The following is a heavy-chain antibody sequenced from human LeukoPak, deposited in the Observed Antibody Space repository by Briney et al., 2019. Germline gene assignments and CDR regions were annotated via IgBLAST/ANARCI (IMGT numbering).Heavy chain of an antibody. V-gene: IGHV1-18*01. Sequence: GASVKVSCKASGYTFTSYDINWVRQAPGQGLEWMGWISAYNGNTNYAQKLQGRVTMTTDTSTSTAYMELRSLRSDDTAVYYCARDLDIVVVPAASGYWGQGTLVTVSS. D-gene: IGHD2-2*03. CDR3: ARDLDIVVVPAASGY. CDR1: GYTFTSYD. J-gene: IGHJ4*02. CDR2: ISAYNGNT.